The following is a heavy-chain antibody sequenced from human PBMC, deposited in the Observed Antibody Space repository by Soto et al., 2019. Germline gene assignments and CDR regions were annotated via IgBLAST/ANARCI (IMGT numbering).Heavy chain of an antibody. CDR2: IYYGGST. Sequence: SETLSLTCAVSSGSIISCDYSWSWIRQSPGKGLEWIGQIYYGGSTNYNPSLKSRVTISVDTPKNQLSLEVSSVTAADTAVYYCARVTDRWGQGTLVTVSS. V-gene: IGHV4-30-4*07. J-gene: IGHJ5*02. CDR3: ARVTDR. CDR1: SGSIISCDYS.